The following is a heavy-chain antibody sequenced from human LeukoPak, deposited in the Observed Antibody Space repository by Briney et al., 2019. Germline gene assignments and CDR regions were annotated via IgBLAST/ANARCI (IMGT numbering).Heavy chain of an antibody. D-gene: IGHD4-17*01. Sequence: GGSLRLSCGASGFTVSSNYMSWVRQAPGKGLEWVSVIYSGGSTYYADPVKGRFTISRDNSKNTLYLRMNSLRAEDTAVYYCATDRAAVTTTIDYWGQGTLVTVSS. CDR3: ATDRAAVTTTIDY. V-gene: IGHV3-53*05. CDR2: IYSGGST. J-gene: IGHJ4*02. CDR1: GFTVSSNY.